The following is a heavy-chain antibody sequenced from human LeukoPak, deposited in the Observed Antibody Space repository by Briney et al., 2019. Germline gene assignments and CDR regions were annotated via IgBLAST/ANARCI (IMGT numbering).Heavy chain of an antibody. CDR1: GFTLDDYA. D-gene: IGHD1-26*01. V-gene: IGHV3-43*02. J-gene: IGHJ5*02. Sequence: GGSLRLSCVASGFTLDDYALHSVRQAPGKGLEWISLISGDGDNTYYADSVKGRFTISRDNSKNSLYLQMSSLRAEDTALYYCAKGVRSGTYYNRFDPWGQGTLVTVSS. CDR2: ISGDGDNT. CDR3: AKGVRSGTYYNRFDP.